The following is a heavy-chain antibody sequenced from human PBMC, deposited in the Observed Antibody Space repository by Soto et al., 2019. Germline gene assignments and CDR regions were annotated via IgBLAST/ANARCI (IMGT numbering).Heavy chain of an antibody. CDR3: ARDRDLGRIDY. V-gene: IGHV4-31*03. J-gene: IGHJ4*02. Sequence: SETLSLTCTVSGGSISSGDYYWSWIRQHPGKGLEWIGYIHYSGSIAYSPSLKSRVTISVDTSKNQSSLKLSSVTAADTAVYYCARDRDLGRIDYWGQGTLVTVSS. CDR2: IHYSGSI. CDR1: GGSISSGDYY.